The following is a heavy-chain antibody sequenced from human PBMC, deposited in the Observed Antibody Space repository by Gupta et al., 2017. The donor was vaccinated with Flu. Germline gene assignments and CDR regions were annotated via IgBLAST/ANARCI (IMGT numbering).Heavy chain of an antibody. CDR3: ARGGYSYGLDGDY. V-gene: IGHV3-48*01. D-gene: IGHD5-18*01. Sequence: EVQLVESGGGLVQTGGSLRLSCSASGFNFRSYSMNLVRQAPGKGLEWFSYIISSSSTIYYADSVKGRFTISRDNAKKSLDLQMNSLRAEDTAVYYCARGGYSYGLDGDYWGQGTLVTVSS. J-gene: IGHJ4*02. CDR2: IISSSSTI. CDR1: GFNFRSYS.